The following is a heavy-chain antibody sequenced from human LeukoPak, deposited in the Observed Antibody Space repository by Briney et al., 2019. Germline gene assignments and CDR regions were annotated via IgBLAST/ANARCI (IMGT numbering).Heavy chain of an antibody. CDR1: GFTFSSYY. CDR2: IKQGGSEK. J-gene: IGHJ3*02. Sequence: PGGSLRLSCATSGFTFSSYYMSWGRQAPGKGLEGVANIKQGGSEKNYVDSVKGRFTISRDNAKNSLYLQMNTLRVEDTAVYYCARASEGAFDIWGQGTMVTVSS. V-gene: IGHV3-7*04. CDR3: ARASEGAFDI.